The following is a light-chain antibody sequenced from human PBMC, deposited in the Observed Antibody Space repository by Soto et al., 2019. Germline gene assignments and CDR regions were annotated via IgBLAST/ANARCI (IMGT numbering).Light chain of an antibody. CDR3: QQYDHWPLYT. Sequence: VMTQSPATLSVPPGERATLSCRASQSVSSNLAWYQQKPGQAPRLLIYGAFTRATGIPARFGGSGCGTEFALTISSLQSEDFAVDDCQQYDHWPLYTFGQGTKVEIK. J-gene: IGKJ2*01. CDR2: GAF. V-gene: IGKV3D-15*01. CDR1: QSVSSN.